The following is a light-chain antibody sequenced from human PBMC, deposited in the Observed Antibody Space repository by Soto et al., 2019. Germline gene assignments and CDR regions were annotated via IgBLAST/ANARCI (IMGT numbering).Light chain of an antibody. V-gene: IGKV4-1*01. J-gene: IGKJ1*01. CDR3: QQYYSAPWT. CDR2: WAS. CDR1: QRVLYTSNNKNY. Sequence: DIVMTQSPDSLPVSLGERATINCKSSQRVLYTSNNKNYLAWFQQTPGQPPRLLIYWASTRGSGVPDRFSGGGSGSDFTLTISSLQAEDVEVYSCQQYYSAPWTFGQGTRVELK.